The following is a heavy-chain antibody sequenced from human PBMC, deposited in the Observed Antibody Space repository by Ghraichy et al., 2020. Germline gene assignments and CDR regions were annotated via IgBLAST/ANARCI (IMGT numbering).Heavy chain of an antibody. CDR3: TRDHQWLNAFDY. CDR2: INPSGGSR. J-gene: IGHJ4*02. D-gene: IGHD6-19*01. CDR1: GYTFTSYY. Sequence: ASVQVSCKASGYTFTSYYLHWVRQAPGQGLEWMGVINPSGGSRDYAQNFQGRVSMTRDTSTSTVYMELSSLRSEDTAVYYCTRDHQWLNAFDYWGQGTLVTVSS. V-gene: IGHV1-46*03.